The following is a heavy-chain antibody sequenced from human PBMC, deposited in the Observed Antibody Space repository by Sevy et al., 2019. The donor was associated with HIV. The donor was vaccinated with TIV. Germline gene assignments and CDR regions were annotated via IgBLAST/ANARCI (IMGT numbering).Heavy chain of an antibody. D-gene: IGHD2-8*02. J-gene: IGHJ6*02. CDR1: GFSFSHAW. CDR3: STDPIIVLLVTDGMDV. V-gene: IGHV3-15*01. Sequence: GGSLRLSCAASGFSFSHAWMTWVRHAPGKGLEWVGRIKSKPDGGTIDYAAPVKGRFTISRDDSKNTLYLQMNSLKTEDTAVYYCSTDPIIVLLVTDGMDVWGQGTTVTVSS. CDR2: IKSKPDGGTI.